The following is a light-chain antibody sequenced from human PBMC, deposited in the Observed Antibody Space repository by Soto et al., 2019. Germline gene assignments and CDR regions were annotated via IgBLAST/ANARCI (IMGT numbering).Light chain of an antibody. CDR3: QQYDTSPRT. Sequence: EVMLTQSPGTLSLSPGERATLSCRASQSVSRNYLAWYQPKSGQAPRLLIYGASNRPTGIPDRFSGSGSGTDFTLTIRRLEPEDFAVYDCQQYDTSPRTFGQGTKVEFK. CDR2: GAS. CDR1: QSVSRNY. J-gene: IGKJ1*01. V-gene: IGKV3-20*01.